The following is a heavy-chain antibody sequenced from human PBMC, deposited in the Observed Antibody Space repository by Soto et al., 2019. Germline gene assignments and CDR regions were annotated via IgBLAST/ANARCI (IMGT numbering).Heavy chain of an antibody. D-gene: IGHD2-21*02. V-gene: IGHV3-74*01. CDR1: GFNFSNHW. Sequence: LRLSCAASGFNFSNHWMHWVRQRPAEGLVWVSRITSDGKSKAYAESVKGRFAISRDNAKNTLYLQMNGLTAEDTAVYYCARESGDWPLNWFDPWGQGTVVTVSS. CDR2: ITSDGKSK. CDR3: ARESGDWPLNWFDP. J-gene: IGHJ5*02.